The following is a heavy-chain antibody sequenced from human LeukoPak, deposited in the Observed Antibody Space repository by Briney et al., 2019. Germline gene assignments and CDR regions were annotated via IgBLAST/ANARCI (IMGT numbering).Heavy chain of an antibody. Sequence: PSETLSLTCTVSGGSISSSSYYWGWIRQPPGKGLEWIGSIYYSGSTYYNPSLKSRVTISVDTSKNQFSLKLSSVTAADTAVYYCARQVVVVYWDYWGQGTLVTVSS. CDR1: GGSISSSSYY. J-gene: IGHJ4*02. CDR2: IYYSGST. D-gene: IGHD3-22*01. CDR3: ARQVVVVYWDY. V-gene: IGHV4-39*01.